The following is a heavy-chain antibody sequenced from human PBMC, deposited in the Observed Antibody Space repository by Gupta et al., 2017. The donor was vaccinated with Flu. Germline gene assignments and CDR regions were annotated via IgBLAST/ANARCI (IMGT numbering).Heavy chain of an antibody. V-gene: IGHV3-48*03. CDR2: ISSSAVT. CDR1: GFDFNSYE. CDR3: ARGHWDN. Sequence: TASGFDFNSYEMSWVRQAPGRGLEWVAFISSSAVTYYTDPVRGRFTISRDNANNLLYLQMSILRGEDTAVYYCARGHWDNWGQGTLVTVSS. J-gene: IGHJ4*02.